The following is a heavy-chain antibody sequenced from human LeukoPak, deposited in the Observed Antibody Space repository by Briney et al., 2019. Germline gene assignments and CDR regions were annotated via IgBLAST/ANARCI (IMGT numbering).Heavy chain of an antibody. CDR1: GFTLGDYA. Sequence: PGGSLRLSCTASGFTLGDYAMSGFRQASGKGREGVGFIRSKAYGGTTENAASVKGRFSISRDDSKSIAYLQMNSLKTEDTAVYYCARGGVYCSSVSCSVDYWGQGILVTVSS. CDR2: IRSKAYGGTT. J-gene: IGHJ4*02. CDR3: ARGGVYCSSVSCSVDY. V-gene: IGHV3-49*03. D-gene: IGHD2-2*01.